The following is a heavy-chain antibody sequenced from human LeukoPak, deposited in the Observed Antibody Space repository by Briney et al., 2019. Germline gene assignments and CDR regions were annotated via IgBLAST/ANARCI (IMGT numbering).Heavy chain of an antibody. Sequence: GGSLRLSCAASGFTFSSYGMHWVRQAPGKGLEWVAVISYDGSNKYYADSVKGRFTISRDNSQSTLYLEMNGLRAEDTALYYCAKGNLEARPYYFDYWGQGTPVSVSS. J-gene: IGHJ4*02. CDR1: GFTFSSYG. V-gene: IGHV3-30*18. CDR3: AKGNLEARPYYFDY. D-gene: IGHD6-6*01. CDR2: ISYDGSNK.